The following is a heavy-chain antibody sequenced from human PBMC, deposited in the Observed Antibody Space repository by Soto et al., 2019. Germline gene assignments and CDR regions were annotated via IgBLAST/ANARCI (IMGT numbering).Heavy chain of an antibody. CDR3: AGMGETTVTTAYYYYYGMDV. D-gene: IGHD4-4*01. Sequence: ASVKVSCKASGYTFTSYAMHWVRQAPGQRLEWMGWINAGNGNTKYSQKFQGRVTITRDTSASTAYMELSSLRSEDTAVYYCAGMGETTVTTAYYYYYGMDVWGQGTTVTVSS. V-gene: IGHV1-3*01. CDR1: GYTFTSYA. CDR2: INAGNGNT. J-gene: IGHJ6*02.